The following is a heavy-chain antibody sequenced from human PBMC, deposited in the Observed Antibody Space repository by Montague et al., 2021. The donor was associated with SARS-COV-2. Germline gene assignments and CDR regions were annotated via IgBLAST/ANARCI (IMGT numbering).Heavy chain of an antibody. CDR3: ARRFTDYACPSSWFDA. V-gene: IGHV2-5*01. CDR1: GFSINADGVG. D-gene: IGHD3-16*01. Sequence: PALVKPTQTLTLTCTFSGFSINADGVGVGWIRQPPGKALEWLALIYWNEDRLYNSSLKNRLSITKDTSKNQVLLTLTNMDPVDTATYYCARRFTDYACPSSWFDAWGQGILVTVS. J-gene: IGHJ5*02. CDR2: IYWNEDR.